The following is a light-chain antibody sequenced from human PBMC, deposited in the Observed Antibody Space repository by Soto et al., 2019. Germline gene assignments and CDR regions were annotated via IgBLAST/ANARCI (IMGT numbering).Light chain of an antibody. CDR3: QQYGSSPKT. V-gene: IGKV3-20*01. J-gene: IGKJ1*01. Sequence: EIVLTQSPCTLSLSRGERATLSCRASQSVSSSYLAWYQQKPGQAPRLLIYGASSRATGIPDRFSGSGSGTDFTLTISRLEPEDFAVYYCQQYGSSPKTFAQGTKVDI. CDR1: QSVSSSY. CDR2: GAS.